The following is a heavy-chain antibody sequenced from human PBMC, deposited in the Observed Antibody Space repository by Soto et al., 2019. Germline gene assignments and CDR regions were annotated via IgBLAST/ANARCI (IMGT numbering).Heavy chain of an antibody. D-gene: IGHD2-8*01. J-gene: IGHJ6*02. Sequence: ASVKVSCQASGYTFTSYGISWVRQAPGQGLEWMGGFDPEDGETIYAQKFQGRVTMTEDTSTDTAYMELSSLRSEDTAVYYCATGSYCTNGVCYTEREYYYYGMDVWGQGTTVTGSS. CDR1: GYTFTSYG. CDR2: FDPEDGET. V-gene: IGHV1-24*01. CDR3: ATGSYCTNGVCYTEREYYYYGMDV.